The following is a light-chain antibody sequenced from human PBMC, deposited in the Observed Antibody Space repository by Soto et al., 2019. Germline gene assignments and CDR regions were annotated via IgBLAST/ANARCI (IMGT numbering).Light chain of an antibody. V-gene: IGKV1-5*01. Sequence: EIQMTQSPSTLSASGGDRDPLTCMASQSSSSWLAWYRQKPGKAPKLLIDTASTLQSGVPSRFSGSGSGTDFTLTISSLQPEDFATYYCQQSYRTPTFGGGTKVDIK. CDR1: QSSSSW. J-gene: IGKJ4*01. CDR2: TAS. CDR3: QQSYRTPT.